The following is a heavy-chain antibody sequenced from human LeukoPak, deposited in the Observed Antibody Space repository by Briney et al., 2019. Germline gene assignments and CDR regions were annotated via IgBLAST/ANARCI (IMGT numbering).Heavy chain of an antibody. Sequence: GASVKVSCKASGGTFSNFAVTWVRQAPGQGLEWMGGIIPFFETANYAQKFQGRVTITAHKSTSTAYMELSSLRSEDTAVYYCARGMVRGVIGGGAFDIWGQGTMVSVSS. CDR2: IIPFFETA. CDR1: GGTFSNFA. V-gene: IGHV1-69*06. D-gene: IGHD3-10*01. CDR3: ARGMVRGVIGGGAFDI. J-gene: IGHJ3*02.